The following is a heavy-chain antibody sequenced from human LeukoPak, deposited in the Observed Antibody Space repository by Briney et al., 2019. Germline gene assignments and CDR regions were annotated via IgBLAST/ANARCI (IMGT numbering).Heavy chain of an antibody. J-gene: IGHJ1*01. V-gene: IGHV3-7*01. Sequence: GGSLRLSCAASGFTFSSYWMSWVRQAPGKGLEWVAIIKQDGSEKYYVDSVKGRFTISRDNAKNSLYLQMNSLRAEDTAVYYCARDDIVVVPAAIYFQHWGQGTLVTVSS. D-gene: IGHD2-2*01. CDR2: IKQDGSEK. CDR3: ARDDIVVVPAAIYFQH. CDR1: GFTFSSYW.